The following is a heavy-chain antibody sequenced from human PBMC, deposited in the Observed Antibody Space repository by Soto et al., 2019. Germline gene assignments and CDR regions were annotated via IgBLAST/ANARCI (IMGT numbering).Heavy chain of an antibody. V-gene: IGHV1-18*01. CDR1: GYTFTSYG. CDR2: ISAYNGNT. J-gene: IGHJ5*01. CDR3: ARDRQDIVVVVAAGNWFDS. Sequence: ASVKVSCKASGYTFTSYGISWVRQAPGQGLEWMGWISAYNGNTNYAQKLQGRVTMTTDTSTSTAYMELRSLRSDDTAVYYCARDRQDIVVVVAAGNWFDSWGQGTLVTV. D-gene: IGHD2-15*01.